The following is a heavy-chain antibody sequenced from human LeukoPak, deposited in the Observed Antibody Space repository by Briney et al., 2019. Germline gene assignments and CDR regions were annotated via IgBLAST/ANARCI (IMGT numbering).Heavy chain of an antibody. CDR2: ITGSGDKT. CDR1: GFTFSTYP. CDR3: AKEHKYSSSWYYFDY. J-gene: IGHJ4*02. V-gene: IGHV3-23*01. Sequence: PGGSLRLSCAGSGFTFSTYPMSWVRHAPGKGLEWVSSITGSGDKTYYADSVKGRFTISRDNSKSMLYLQMNSLRAEDTAIYYCAKEHKYSSSWYYFDYWGQGTLVTVSS. D-gene: IGHD6-13*01.